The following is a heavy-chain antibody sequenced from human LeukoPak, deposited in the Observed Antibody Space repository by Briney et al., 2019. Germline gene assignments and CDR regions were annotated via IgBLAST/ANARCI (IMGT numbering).Heavy chain of an antibody. J-gene: IGHJ4*02. CDR1: GYSISSGYY. CDR3: ARYSNGWYEGVGYFDY. Sequence: SETLSLTCTVSGYSISSGYYWGWIRQPPGKGLEWIGNIYRTGSTYYNPSLKSRVTISVDTSKNQFSLKLSSVTAADTAVYYCARYSNGWYEGVGYFDYWGQGTLVTVSS. D-gene: IGHD6-19*01. V-gene: IGHV4-38-2*02. CDR2: IYRTGST.